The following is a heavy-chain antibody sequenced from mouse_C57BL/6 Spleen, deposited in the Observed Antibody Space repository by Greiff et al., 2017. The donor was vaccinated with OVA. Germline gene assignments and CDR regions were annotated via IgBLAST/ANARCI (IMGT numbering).Heavy chain of an antibody. CDR3: ARAGDCRSNGGFDD. V-gene: IGHV1-85*01. D-gene: IGHD2-5*01. J-gene: IGHJ3*01. Sequence: QVQLQQPGPELVKPGASVKLSCKASGYTFTSYDINWVKQRPGQGLEWIGMIYPSVGSTNYNEKFKGKATLTVDTSSSTAYMKLRSLTSEDSAVYYCARAGDCRSNGGFDDWGKGTPVTVSA. CDR1: GYTFTSYD. CDR2: IYPSVGST.